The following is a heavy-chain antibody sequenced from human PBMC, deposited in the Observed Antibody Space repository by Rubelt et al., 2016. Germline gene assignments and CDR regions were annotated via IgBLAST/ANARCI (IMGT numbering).Heavy chain of an antibody. D-gene: IGHD3-10*01. CDR2: INHSGST. CDR1: GYSISSGYY. Sequence: QVQLQESGPGLVKPSETLSLTCSVSGYSISSGYYWGWIRQPPGKGLEWIGEINHSGSTKYNPSLKSRVPISVDTSKKQCSRTLSCGTAADTAVYYCASSLSGSPNFDYWGQGTLVTVSS. J-gene: IGHJ4*02. V-gene: IGHV4-38-2*02. CDR3: ASSLSGSPNFDY.